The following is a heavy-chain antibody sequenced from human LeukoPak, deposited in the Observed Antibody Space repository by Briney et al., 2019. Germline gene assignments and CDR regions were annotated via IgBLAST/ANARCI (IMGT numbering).Heavy chain of an antibody. CDR1: GFTFSSYA. V-gene: IGHV3-23*01. CDR2: ISGSGGST. D-gene: IGHD4-23*01. J-gene: IGHJ4*02. CDR3: ARVETNYGGKFPAYYFDY. Sequence: GGSLRLSCAASGFTFSSYAMSWVRQAPGKGLEWVSAISGSGGSTYYADSVKGRFTISRDNSKNTLYLQMNSLRAEDTAVYYCARVETNYGGKFPAYYFDYWGQGTLVTVSS.